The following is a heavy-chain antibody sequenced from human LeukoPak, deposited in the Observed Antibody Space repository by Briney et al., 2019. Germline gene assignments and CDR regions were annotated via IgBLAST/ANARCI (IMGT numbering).Heavy chain of an antibody. CDR2: INPSGGST. CDR3: ARDLDYYGSGSYVGFSGYYYMDV. D-gene: IGHD3-10*01. Sequence: ASVKVSCKASGYTFTSYYMHWVRQAPGQGLEWMGIINPSGGSTSYAQKFQGRVTMTRDMSTSTVYMELSSLRSEDTAVYYCARDLDYYGSGSYVGFSGYYYMDVWGKGTTVTISS. CDR1: GYTFTSYY. V-gene: IGHV1-46*01. J-gene: IGHJ6*03.